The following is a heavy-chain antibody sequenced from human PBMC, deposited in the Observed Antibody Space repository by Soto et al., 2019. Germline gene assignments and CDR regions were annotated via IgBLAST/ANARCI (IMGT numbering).Heavy chain of an antibody. CDR3: ARGVYYDFWSGPDY. J-gene: IGHJ4*02. Sequence: GGSLRLSCAASGFTFSSYAMSWVRQAPGKGLDWVSAISGSGGSTYYADSVKGRFTISRDNSKNTLYLQMNSLRAEDTAVYYCARGVYYDFWSGPDYWGQGTLVTVSS. CDR2: ISGSGGST. V-gene: IGHV3-23*01. D-gene: IGHD3-3*01. CDR1: GFTFSSYA.